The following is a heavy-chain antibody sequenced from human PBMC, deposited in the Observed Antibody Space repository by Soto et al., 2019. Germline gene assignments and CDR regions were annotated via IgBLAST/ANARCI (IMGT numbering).Heavy chain of an antibody. Sequence: ASVKVSCKASGFTFTSSAVQWVRQARGQRLEWIGWIVVGSGNTNYAQKFQERVTITRDMSTSTAYMELSSLRSEDTAVYYCAARPRYHDSSGYYSFDYWGQGTLVTVSS. D-gene: IGHD3-22*01. J-gene: IGHJ4*02. CDR1: GFTFTSSA. CDR2: IVVGSGNT. V-gene: IGHV1-58*01. CDR3: AARPRYHDSSGYYSFDY.